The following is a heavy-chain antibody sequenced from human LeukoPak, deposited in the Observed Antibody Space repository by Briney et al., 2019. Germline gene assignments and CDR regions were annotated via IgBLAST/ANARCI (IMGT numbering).Heavy chain of an antibody. Sequence: PSETLSLTCTVSGGSISSYYWSWIRQPPGKGLEWIGYIYYSGSTNYNPSLKSRVTISVDTSKNQFSLKLSSVTAADTAVYYCARTPEVRAFDIWGQGTMVTVSS. CDR1: GGSISSYY. CDR3: ARTPEVRAFDI. D-gene: IGHD2-2*01. J-gene: IGHJ3*02. V-gene: IGHV4-59*01. CDR2: IYYSGST.